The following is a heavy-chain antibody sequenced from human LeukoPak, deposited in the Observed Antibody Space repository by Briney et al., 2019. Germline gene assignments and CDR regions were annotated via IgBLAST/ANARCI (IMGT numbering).Heavy chain of an antibody. CDR3: ARGLVRSGYYFDY. CDR1: GFTFSSYA. Sequence: GRSLRLSCAVSGFTFSSYAMHWVRQAPGKGLEWVTVISYDGSNEYYADSVKGRFTISRDNSKNTLYLQMNNLRAEDTAVYYCARGLVRSGYYFDYWGQGTLVTVSS. CDR2: ISYDGSNE. J-gene: IGHJ4*02. V-gene: IGHV3-30-3*01. D-gene: IGHD3-9*01.